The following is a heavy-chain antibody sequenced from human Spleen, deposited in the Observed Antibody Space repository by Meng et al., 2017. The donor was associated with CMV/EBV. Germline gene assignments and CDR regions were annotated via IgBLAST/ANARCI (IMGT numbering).Heavy chain of an antibody. Sequence: RSLRLCCAASGFTFSSYGMHWVRQAPGKGLEWVAVIWYDGSNKYYADSVKGRFTISRDNAENSLYLQMNSLSAEDTAVYYCAKWEDWGQGTLVTVSS. CDR1: GFTFSSYG. J-gene: IGHJ4*02. D-gene: IGHD1-26*01. V-gene: IGHV3-33*03. CDR3: AKWED. CDR2: IWYDGSNK.